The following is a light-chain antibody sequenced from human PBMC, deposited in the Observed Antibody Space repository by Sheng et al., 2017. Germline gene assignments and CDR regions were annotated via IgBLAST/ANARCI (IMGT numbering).Light chain of an antibody. CDR3: FSYAGSSTGV. CDR1: SSDVGGFKY. CDR2: DVS. Sequence: QSALTQPRSVSGSPGQSVTISCTGTSSDVGGFKYVSWYQQHPGKAPKLMIYDVSERPSGVPDRFSGSKSGNTASLTISGLQADDEADYHCFSYAGSSTGVFGGGTKLTVL. J-gene: IGLJ3*02. V-gene: IGLV2-11*01.